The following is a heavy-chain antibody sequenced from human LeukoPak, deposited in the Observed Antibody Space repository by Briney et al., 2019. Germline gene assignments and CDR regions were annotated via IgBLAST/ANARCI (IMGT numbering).Heavy chain of an antibody. CDR1: GFTLSSYG. Sequence: GGSLRLSCAASGFTLSSYGMSWVRQAPGKGLEWVSTISGSGVSTYYADSVKGRFTISRDNAKNSLYLHMNSLRAEDTAVYYCARAITNYGYIFDYWGQGTLVTVSS. CDR3: ARAITNYGYIFDY. V-gene: IGHV3-23*01. CDR2: ISGSGVST. J-gene: IGHJ4*02. D-gene: IGHD5-18*01.